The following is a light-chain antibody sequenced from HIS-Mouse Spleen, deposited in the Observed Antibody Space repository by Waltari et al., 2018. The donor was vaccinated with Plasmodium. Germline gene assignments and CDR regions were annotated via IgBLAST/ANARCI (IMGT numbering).Light chain of an antibody. Sequence: DIQMTQSPSTLSASVGDRVTITCRASQSISSWLAWNQQKPVKAPKLLSYKASSLESGVPSRFSGSGSGTEFTLTISSLQPDDFATYYCQQYNSYSWTFGQGTKVEIK. CDR3: QQYNSYSWT. CDR2: KAS. V-gene: IGKV1-5*03. J-gene: IGKJ1*01. CDR1: QSISSW.